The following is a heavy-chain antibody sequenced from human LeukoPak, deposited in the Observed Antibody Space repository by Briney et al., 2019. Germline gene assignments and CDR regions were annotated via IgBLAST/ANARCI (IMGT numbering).Heavy chain of an antibody. Sequence: GGSLRLSRAASGFTFSSYWMTWVRQAPGKGLEWVAYIKQVDSEKYYVDSVKGRFTISRDNAKNSLYLQMTSLRAEDTAVYYCARGVATMFDFWGQGALVTVSS. CDR2: IKQVDSEK. D-gene: IGHD5-12*01. J-gene: IGHJ4*02. CDR1: GFTFSSYW. CDR3: ARGVATMFDF. V-gene: IGHV3-7*05.